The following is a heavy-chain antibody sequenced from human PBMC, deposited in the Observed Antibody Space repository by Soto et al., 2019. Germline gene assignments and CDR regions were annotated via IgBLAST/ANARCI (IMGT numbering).Heavy chain of an antibody. D-gene: IGHD6-13*01. CDR2: IYYSGST. CDR3: ARDILSIAAAGPYNWYDP. J-gene: IGHJ5*02. CDR1: GGSISGYC. V-gene: IGHV4-59*01. Sequence: SETLSLTCTVSGGSISGYCRSWIRQPPGKGRGWIGYIYYSGSTNYNPSLKSRVTMSVDTSKNQFSLKLSSVTAADTAVYYCARDILSIAAAGPYNWYDPWGQGTLDTVSS.